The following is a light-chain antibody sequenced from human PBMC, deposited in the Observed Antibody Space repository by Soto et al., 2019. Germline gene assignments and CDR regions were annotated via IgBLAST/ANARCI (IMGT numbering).Light chain of an antibody. CDR1: QSVRSN. CDR2: DVS. J-gene: IGKJ1*01. Sequence: EIVLTQSPATLSLSPGERATLSCRASQSVRSNLAWYQHKPGQAPRLLIYDVSNRATGIPGRFSGSGFGTDFTLTISNVEPEDFAVHYCQQRDNWPWTFGQGAKVEIK. CDR3: QQRDNWPWT. V-gene: IGKV3-11*01.